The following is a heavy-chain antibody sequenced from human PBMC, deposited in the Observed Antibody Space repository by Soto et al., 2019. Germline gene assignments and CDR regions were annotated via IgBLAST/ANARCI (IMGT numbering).Heavy chain of an antibody. CDR1: GGSISSYS. V-gene: IGHV4-59*01. Sequence: PSETLSLTFTVSGGSISSYSCRWIRQPPGKGLEWIGYIYYSGSTNYNPSLKSRVTISVDTSKNQFSLKLSSVTAADTAVYYCARDTPYYFDYWGQGTLVTVSS. J-gene: IGHJ4*02. CDR2: IYYSGST. CDR3: ARDTPYYFDY.